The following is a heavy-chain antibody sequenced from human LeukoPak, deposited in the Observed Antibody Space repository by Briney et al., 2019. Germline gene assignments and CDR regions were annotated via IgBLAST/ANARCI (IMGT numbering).Heavy chain of an antibody. CDR1: GYTFTGYY. V-gene: IGHV1-2*02. D-gene: IGHD6-13*01. Sequence: GASVKVSCKASGYTFTGYYMHWVRQAPGQGLEWMGWINPNSGGTNYAQKFQGRVTMTRDTSISTAYMELSRLRSDDTAVYYCARSLRVYSSSWYNIGYWGQGTLVTVSS. CDR3: ARSLRVYSSSWYNIGY. J-gene: IGHJ4*02. CDR2: INPNSGGT.